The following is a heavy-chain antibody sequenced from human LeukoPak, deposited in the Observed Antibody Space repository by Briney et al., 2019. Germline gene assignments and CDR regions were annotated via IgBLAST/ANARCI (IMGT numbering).Heavy chain of an antibody. CDR3: AKDQDNWNYSDAFDI. CDR1: GFTFSSYA. V-gene: IGHV3-23*01. J-gene: IGHJ3*02. D-gene: IGHD1-7*01. CDR2: ISVSGGST. Sequence: GGSLRLSCAASGFTFSSYAMSWVRQAPGKGLEWVSAISVSGGSTYYADSVKGRFTISRDNSKNTLYLQMNSLRAEDTAVYYCAKDQDNWNYSDAFDIWGQGTMVTVSS.